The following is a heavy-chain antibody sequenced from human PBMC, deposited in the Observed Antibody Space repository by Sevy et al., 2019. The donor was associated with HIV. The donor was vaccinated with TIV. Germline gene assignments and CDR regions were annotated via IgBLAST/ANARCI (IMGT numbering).Heavy chain of an antibody. D-gene: IGHD5-12*01. V-gene: IGHV3-21*01. CDR3: VRDQKGEYSAYDGAGYYGMDV. CDR2: ISSSSNHI. CDR1: GFTFTTYS. J-gene: IGHJ6*02. Sequence: GGSLRLSCAASGFTFTTYSMNWVRQGPGKGLEWVSSISSSSNHIYYADSVKGRITISRDNAKNSLYLQMNSLRAEDMAVYYCVRDQKGEYSAYDGAGYYGMDVWGQGTMVTVSS.